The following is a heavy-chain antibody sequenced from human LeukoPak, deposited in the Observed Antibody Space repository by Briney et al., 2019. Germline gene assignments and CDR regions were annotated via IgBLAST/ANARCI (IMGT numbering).Heavy chain of an antibody. CDR3: ASLYGSSWPPFDY. CDR1: GGSISSSHW. CDR2: IYHSGSI. Sequence: SETLSLTCTVSGGSISSSHWWSWVRQPPGKGLEWIGEIYHSGSINYNPSLKSRVTISIDKSKNQLSLKLSSVTAADTAVYYCASLYGSSWPPFDYWGQGTLVTVSS. V-gene: IGHV4-4*02. J-gene: IGHJ4*02. D-gene: IGHD6-13*01.